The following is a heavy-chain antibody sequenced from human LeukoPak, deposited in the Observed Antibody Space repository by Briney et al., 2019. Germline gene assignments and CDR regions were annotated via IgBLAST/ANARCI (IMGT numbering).Heavy chain of an antibody. CDR3: ARDQEGFDY. Sequence: ASVKVSCKASGYTFTRNYIHWVRQAPEQGLEWMGMIYPRDGRTSYAQKFQGRVTVTRDTSTSTVHMELSGLRSEDTAVYYCARDQEGFDYWGQGTLLNVSS. J-gene: IGHJ4*02. CDR2: IYPRDGRT. V-gene: IGHV1-46*01. CDR1: GYTFTRNY.